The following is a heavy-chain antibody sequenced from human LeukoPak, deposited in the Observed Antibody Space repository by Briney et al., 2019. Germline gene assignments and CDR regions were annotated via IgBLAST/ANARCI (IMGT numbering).Heavy chain of an antibody. CDR3: ARSIGLTGGGVDV. D-gene: IGHD3-9*01. CDR2: ITDSGNTI. Sequence: GGSLRLSCAASGFTFSDYNMNWVCQAPGKGLEWVSYITDSGNTIHYADSVKGRFTIPRDNAKNSLYLQMNSLRAEDTAVYYCARSIGLTGGGVDVWGQGTTVTVSS. J-gene: IGHJ6*02. CDR1: GFTFSDYN. V-gene: IGHV3-11*01.